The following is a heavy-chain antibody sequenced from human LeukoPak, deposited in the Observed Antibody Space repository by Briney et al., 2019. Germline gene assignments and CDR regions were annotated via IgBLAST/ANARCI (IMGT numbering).Heavy chain of an antibody. V-gene: IGHV3-30*18. CDR3: AKDLERHIVVVTASAVDY. CDR2: ISYDGNNK. Sequence: PGGSLRLSCAASGFTFSSYGMHWVRQAPGKGLEGVAIISYDGNNKYYADSVKGRFTISRDNSKNTLYLQMNSLRAEDTAVYYCAKDLERHIVVVTASAVDYWGQGTLVTVSS. CDR1: GFTFSSYG. D-gene: IGHD2-21*02. J-gene: IGHJ4*02.